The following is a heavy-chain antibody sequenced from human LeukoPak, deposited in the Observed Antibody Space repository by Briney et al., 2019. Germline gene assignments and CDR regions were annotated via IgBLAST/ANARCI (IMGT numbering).Heavy chain of an antibody. Sequence: PGGSLRLSCEASGFPFSNAWMSWVRQAPGKGLEWVGRIKSKTDGGTTDYAAPVKGRFTISRDDSKNTLYLQMNSLKTEDTAVYYCTTDTDGWRDIDYWGQGTLVTVSS. CDR1: GFPFSNAW. V-gene: IGHV3-15*01. CDR2: IKSKTDGGTT. J-gene: IGHJ4*02. D-gene: IGHD5-24*01. CDR3: TTDTDGWRDIDY.